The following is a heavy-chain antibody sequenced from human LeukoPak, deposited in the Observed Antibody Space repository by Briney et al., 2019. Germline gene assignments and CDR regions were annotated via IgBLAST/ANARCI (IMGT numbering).Heavy chain of an antibody. CDR2: ISGSGGST. J-gene: IGHJ4*02. Sequence: PGGSLRSSCAASGFTFSSYAMSWVRQAPGKGLEWVSAISGSGGSTYYADSVKGRFTISRDNSKNTLYLQMNSLRAEDTAVYYCAKDLYSSGWFPFDYWGQGTLVTVSS. V-gene: IGHV3-23*01. D-gene: IGHD6-19*01. CDR3: AKDLYSSGWFPFDY. CDR1: GFTFSSYA.